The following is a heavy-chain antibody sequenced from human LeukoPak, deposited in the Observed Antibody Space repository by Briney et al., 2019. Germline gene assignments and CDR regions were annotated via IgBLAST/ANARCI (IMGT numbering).Heavy chain of an antibody. Sequence: GASVKVSCKASGYTFTSYGISWVRQAPGQGLEGMGWISAYNGNTNYAQKLQGRVTMTTDTSTSTAYMALRSLRSDDTAVYYCARDHYDILPGGLYYYSYYYMDVWGKGTTVTVSS. CDR1: GYTFTSYG. CDR2: ISAYNGNT. CDR3: ARDHYDILPGGLYYYSYYYMDV. J-gene: IGHJ6*03. V-gene: IGHV1-18*01. D-gene: IGHD3-9*01.